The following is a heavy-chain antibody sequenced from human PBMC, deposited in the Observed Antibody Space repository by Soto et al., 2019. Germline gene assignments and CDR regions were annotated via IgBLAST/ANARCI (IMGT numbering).Heavy chain of an antibody. CDR1: GGSFSGYY. Sequence: SETLSLTXAVYGGSFSGYYWSWVRQPPGKGLEWIWEINHSGSTNYSPSLKSRVTISVDTSKNQFSLKLSSVTAADTAVYYCARIRLTATYYYYYGMDVRGQGTTVTVSS. D-gene: IGHD5-18*01. V-gene: IGHV4-34*01. J-gene: IGHJ6*02. CDR2: INHSGST. CDR3: ARIRLTATYYYYYGMDV.